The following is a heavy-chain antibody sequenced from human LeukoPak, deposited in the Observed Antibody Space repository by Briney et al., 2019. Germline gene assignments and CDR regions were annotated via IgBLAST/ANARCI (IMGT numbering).Heavy chain of an antibody. CDR2: LYYSGST. Sequence: SETLSPTCNVSGGSISSYYWNWIRQRPGKGLEWIGDLYYSGSTYYNPSLKSRVTISVDTSKNHFSLRLRSVTAADTAVYYCARDVRLPRRAFDIWGQGTMVTVSS. CDR1: GGSISSYY. D-gene: IGHD5-18*01. V-gene: IGHV4-59*01. CDR3: ARDVRLPRRAFDI. J-gene: IGHJ3*02.